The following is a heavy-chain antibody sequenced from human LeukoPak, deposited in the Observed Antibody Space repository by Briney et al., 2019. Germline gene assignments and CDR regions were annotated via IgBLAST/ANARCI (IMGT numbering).Heavy chain of an antibody. CDR3: ARGPTASNYYYGMDV. D-gene: IGHD4-17*01. CDR2: IYYSGTT. CDR1: GGSISSYY. V-gene: IGHV4-59*01. J-gene: IGHJ6*02. Sequence: PSETLSLTCTVSGGSISSYYWSWIRQPPGKGLEWIGYIYYSGTTNYNPSLKSRVTISVDTSKNQFSLNLSSVTAADTAVDYCARGPTASNYYYGMDVWGQGTTVTVSS.